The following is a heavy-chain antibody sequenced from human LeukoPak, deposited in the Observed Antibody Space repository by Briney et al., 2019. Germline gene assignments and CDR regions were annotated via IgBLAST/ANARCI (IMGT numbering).Heavy chain of an antibody. J-gene: IGHJ4*02. D-gene: IGHD1-1*01. V-gene: IGHV3-48*04. CDR1: GFTFSTYS. CDR2: ISSSSSTI. CDR3: AKDYSWNDYYFDY. Sequence: GGSLRLSCAASGFTFSTYSMNWVRQAPGRGLEWISYISSSSSTIYYADSVKGRFTISRDYAKNSLYLQMNSLRAEDTAVYYCAKDYSWNDYYFDYWGQGTLVTVSS.